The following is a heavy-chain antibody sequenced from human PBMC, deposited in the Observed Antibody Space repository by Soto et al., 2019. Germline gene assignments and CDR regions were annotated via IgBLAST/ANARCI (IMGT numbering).Heavy chain of an antibody. J-gene: IGHJ6*03. CDR3: ARGPTIFGVVIRDHYYYYMDV. Sequence: EVQLVESGGGLVQPGGSLRLSCAASGFTFSSYDMHWVRQATGKGLEWVSAIGTAGDTYYPGSVKGRFTISRENAKNSLYLQMNSLRAGDTAVYYCARGPTIFGVVIRDHYYYYMDVWGKGTTVTVSS. CDR2: IGTAGDT. CDR1: GFTFSSYD. V-gene: IGHV3-13*01. D-gene: IGHD3-3*01.